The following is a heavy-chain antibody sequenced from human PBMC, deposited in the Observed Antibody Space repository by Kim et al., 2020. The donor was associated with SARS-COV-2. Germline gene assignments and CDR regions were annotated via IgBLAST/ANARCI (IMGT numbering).Heavy chain of an antibody. Sequence: GGSLRLSCAASGFTFSSYGMHWVRQAPGKGLEWVAVIWYDGSNKYYADSVKGRFTISRDNSKNTLYLQMNSLRAEDTAVYYCARDLGSSAPHAFDHWGQGTLVTVSS. V-gene: IGHV3-33*01. CDR2: IWYDGSNK. J-gene: IGHJ5*02. CDR1: GFTFSSYG. CDR3: ARDLGSSAPHAFDH. D-gene: IGHD2-2*01.